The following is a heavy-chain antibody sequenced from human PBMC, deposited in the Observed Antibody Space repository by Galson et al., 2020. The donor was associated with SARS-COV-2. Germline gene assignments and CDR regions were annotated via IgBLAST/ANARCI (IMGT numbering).Heavy chain of an antibody. CDR1: GYTFTSYA. Sequence: ASVTVSCKASGYTFTSYAMNWVRQAPGQGLEWMGWINTNTGNPTYAQGFTGRFVFSLDTSVSTAYLQISSLKAEDTAVHYCAREKDYDILTGYYNDNWFDPWGQGTLVTVSS. J-gene: IGHJ5*02. V-gene: IGHV7-4-1*02. CDR2: INTNTGNP. D-gene: IGHD3-9*01. CDR3: AREKDYDILTGYYNDNWFDP.